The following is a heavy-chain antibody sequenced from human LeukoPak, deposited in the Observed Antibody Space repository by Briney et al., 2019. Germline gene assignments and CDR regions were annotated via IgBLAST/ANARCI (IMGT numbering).Heavy chain of an antibody. J-gene: IGHJ4*02. CDR2: IYSGGST. CDR3: ARDKRDGYNYVHDY. V-gene: IGHV3-66*01. D-gene: IGHD5-12*01. Sequence: GGSLRLSCAASGFTVSSNYVSWVRQAPGKGLDWVSVIYSGGSTYYADSVKGRFTISRDNSKNTLYLQMNSLRAEDTAVYYCARDKRDGYNYVHDYWGQGTLVTVSS. CDR1: GFTVSSNY.